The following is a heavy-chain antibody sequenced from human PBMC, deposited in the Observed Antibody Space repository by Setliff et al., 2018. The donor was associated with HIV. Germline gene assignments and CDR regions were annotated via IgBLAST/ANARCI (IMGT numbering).Heavy chain of an antibody. CDR2: IFPGGAT. J-gene: IGHJ4*02. CDR1: GVSISSYY. V-gene: IGHV4-59*01. CDR3: AKSSPSIGYITDC. D-gene: IGHD5-12*01. Sequence: SETLSLTCSVSGVSISSYYWSWIRHSPGKGLEWIGIIFPGGATNYNPSLTSRVTISVDTSKNHLFLKLTSVATADTAVYFCAKSSPSIGYITDCWGQGAPVT.